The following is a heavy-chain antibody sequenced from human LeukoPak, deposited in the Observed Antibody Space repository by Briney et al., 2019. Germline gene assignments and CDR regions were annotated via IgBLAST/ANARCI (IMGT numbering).Heavy chain of an antibody. J-gene: IGHJ4*02. CDR2: IYYSGNT. CDR1: GGSISNYY. V-gene: IGHV4-59*01. CDR3: ARGVVLTGYPLDF. Sequence: SETLSLTCSVSGGSISNYYWSWIRQPPGKGLEWIGYIYYSGNTNYNPSLKSRVTISVDTSKKQFSLRLSSVTAADTAVYYCARGVVLTGYPLDFWGRGTLVTVSS. D-gene: IGHD3-9*01.